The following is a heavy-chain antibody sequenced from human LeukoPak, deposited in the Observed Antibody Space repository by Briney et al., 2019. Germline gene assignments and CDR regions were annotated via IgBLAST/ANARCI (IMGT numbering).Heavy chain of an antibody. J-gene: IGHJ4*02. Sequence: SGTLSLTCAVSGVSISTSEWGIWVRQPPGQGLGWIGEIHRDGRTRYNPSLTSRVTMSMDYSKNQFSLNVRFVTAADTAIYYCGKTDIYFNPIDYWGPGSLVTVSS. CDR2: IHRDGRT. CDR3: GKTDIYFNPIDY. D-gene: IGHD3-9*01. V-gene: IGHV4-4*02. CDR1: GVSISTSEW.